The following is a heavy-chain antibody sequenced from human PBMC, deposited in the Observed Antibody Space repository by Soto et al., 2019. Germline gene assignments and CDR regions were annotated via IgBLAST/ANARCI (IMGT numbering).Heavy chain of an antibody. V-gene: IGHV3-23*01. CDR1: GFTFSSYA. Sequence: GGSLRLSCAASGFTFSSYAMSWVRQAPGKGLEWVSAISGSGGSTYYADSVKGRFTISRDNSKNTLYLQMNSLRAEDTAVYYCAKVGTTLPYYYYYGMDVWGQGTTVTVSS. D-gene: IGHD1-7*01. CDR2: ISGSGGST. CDR3: AKVGTTLPYYYYYGMDV. J-gene: IGHJ6*02.